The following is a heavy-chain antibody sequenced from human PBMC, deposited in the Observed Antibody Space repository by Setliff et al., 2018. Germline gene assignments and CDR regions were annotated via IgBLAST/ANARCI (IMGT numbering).Heavy chain of an antibody. CDR1: GFSFSSYS. Sequence: PGGSLRLSCAASGFSFSSYSMNWVRQAPGKGLEWLSSISGRSSRIYYAGSVKGRFTISRDNAKNLLYLQMNSLRGDDTAVYYCASSGYTSTYYAGGYWGQGTLVTVSS. CDR3: ASSGYTSTYYAGGY. CDR2: ISGRSSRI. D-gene: IGHD3-3*01. J-gene: IGHJ4*02. V-gene: IGHV3-21*04.